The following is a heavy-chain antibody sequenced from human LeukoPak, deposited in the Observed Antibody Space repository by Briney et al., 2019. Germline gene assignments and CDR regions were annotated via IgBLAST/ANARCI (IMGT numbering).Heavy chain of an antibody. J-gene: IGHJ5*02. D-gene: IGHD2-15*01. Sequence: PGGSLRLSCVASGFTFSSYSMNWVRQAPGKGLEWVANIKQDGSEKYYVDSVKGRFTISRDNAKNSLYLQMNSLRAEDTAVYYCARVYSNWFDPWGQGTLVTVSS. CDR1: GFTFSSYS. V-gene: IGHV3-7*03. CDR2: IKQDGSEK. CDR3: ARVYSNWFDP.